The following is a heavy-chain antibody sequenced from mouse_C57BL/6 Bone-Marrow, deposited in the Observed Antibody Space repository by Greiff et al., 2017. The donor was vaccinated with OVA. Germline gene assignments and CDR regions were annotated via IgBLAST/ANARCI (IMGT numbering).Heavy chain of an antibody. Sequence: QVQLQQPGAELVMPGASVKLSCKASGYTFTSYWMHWVKQRPGQGLEWIGEIDPSDSYTNYNQKFKGKSTLTVDKSSSTAYMQLSSLTSEDSAVYYCARFGIYDYDGYWYFDVWGTGTTVTVSS. J-gene: IGHJ1*03. CDR2: IDPSDSYT. V-gene: IGHV1-69*01. D-gene: IGHD2-4*01. CDR3: ARFGIYDYDGYWYFDV. CDR1: GYTFTSYW.